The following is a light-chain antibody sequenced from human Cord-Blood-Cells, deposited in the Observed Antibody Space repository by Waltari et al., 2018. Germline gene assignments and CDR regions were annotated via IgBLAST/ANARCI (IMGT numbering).Light chain of an antibody. CDR1: QSVSSY. V-gene: IGKV3-11*01. CDR2: DAS. CDR3: QQRSNWLPWT. Sequence: EIVFTQSPATLPLSPGERSTLSCRASQSVSSYLAWYQQKTGQAPRLLIYDASNRATGSPARFSGSSAGTDFTPTISSLEPEECAAYYCQQRSNWLPWTFGPGTKVEIK. J-gene: IGKJ1*01.